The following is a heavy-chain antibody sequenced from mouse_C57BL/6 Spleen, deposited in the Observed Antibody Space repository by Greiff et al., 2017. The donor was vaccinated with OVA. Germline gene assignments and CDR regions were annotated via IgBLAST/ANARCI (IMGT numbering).Heavy chain of an antibody. CDR3: ARSPDYGSSYTWFAY. V-gene: IGHV3-6*01. CDR2: ISYDGSN. CDR1: GYSITSGYY. D-gene: IGHD1-1*01. J-gene: IGHJ3*01. Sequence: EVKLMESGPGLVKPSQSLSLTCSVTGYSITSGYYWNWIRQFPGNTLEWMGYISYDGSNNYNPSLKNRISITRDTSKNQFFLKLNSVTTEDTATYYCARSPDYGSSYTWFAYWGQGTLVTVSA.